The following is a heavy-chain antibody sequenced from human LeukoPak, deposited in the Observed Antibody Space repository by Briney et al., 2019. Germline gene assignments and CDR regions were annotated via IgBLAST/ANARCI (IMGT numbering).Heavy chain of an antibody. J-gene: IGHJ4*02. D-gene: IGHD2-15*01. Sequence: SVKVSCKASGGTFSSYAISWVRQAPGQGLEWMGRIIPILGIANYAQKFQGRVTITADKSTSTAYMELSSLRSEDTAVYYCARAGAVVAATLFFDYWGQGTLVTVSS. CDR1: GGTFSSYA. V-gene: IGHV1-69*04. CDR2: IIPILGIA. CDR3: ARAGAVVAATLFFDY.